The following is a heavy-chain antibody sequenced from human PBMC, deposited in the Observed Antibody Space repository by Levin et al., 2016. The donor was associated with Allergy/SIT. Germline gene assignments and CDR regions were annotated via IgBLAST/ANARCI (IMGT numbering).Heavy chain of an antibody. CDR1: GFTFSSYA. CDR3: ARGRSAGAIDWFDP. CDR2: IIGSGGGT. J-gene: IGHJ5*02. D-gene: IGHD2-15*01. V-gene: IGHV3-23*01. Sequence: GESLKISCAASGFTFSSYAMTWVRQAPGKGLEWVSSIIGSGGGTYYADSVKGRFSISRDNSKNTLYLQMYSLRDEDTALYYCARGRSAGAIDWFDPWGQGTLVTVSS.